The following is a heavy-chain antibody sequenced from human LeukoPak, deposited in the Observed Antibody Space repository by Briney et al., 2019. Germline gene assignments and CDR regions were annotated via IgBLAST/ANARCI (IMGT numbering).Heavy chain of an antibody. J-gene: IGHJ3*02. D-gene: IGHD2-15*01. CDR3: ARDCLGGSCYWGAFDI. V-gene: IGHV3-11*01. CDR2: ISSSGSTI. CDR1: GFTFSDYY. Sequence: GGSLRLSCAASGFTFSDYYMSWIRQAPGKGLEWVSYISSSGSTIYYADSVKGRFTISRDNAKNSLYLQMNSLRAEDTAVYYCARDCLGGSCYWGAFDIWGQGTMVTVSS.